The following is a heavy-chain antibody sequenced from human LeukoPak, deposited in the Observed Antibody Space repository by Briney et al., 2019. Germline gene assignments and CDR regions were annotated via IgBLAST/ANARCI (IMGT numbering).Heavy chain of an antibody. D-gene: IGHD3-3*01. J-gene: IGHJ6*02. V-gene: IGHV5-51*01. Sequence: GESLKISCKDSGYSFTSYWIGWVRQMPGKGLEWMGIIYPGDSDTRYSPSFQGQVTISADKSISTAYLQWSSLKASDTAMYYCARHYYDFWSGYPFKASYYYYGMDVWGQGTTVTVSS. CDR1: GYSFTSYW. CDR3: ARHYYDFWSGYPFKASYYYYGMDV. CDR2: IYPGDSDT.